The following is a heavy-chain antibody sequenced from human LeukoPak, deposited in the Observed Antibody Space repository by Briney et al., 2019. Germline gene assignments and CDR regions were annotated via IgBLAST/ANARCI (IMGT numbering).Heavy chain of an antibody. Sequence: PSETLSLTCTVSGGSISSYYWSWIRQPPGKGLEWIGYIYYSGSTNYNPSLKSRVTISVDTSKNQFSLKLSSATAADTAVYYCARSLIAAGRGYFDYWGQGTLVTVSS. CDR3: ARSLIAAGRGYFDY. CDR1: GGSISSYY. D-gene: IGHD6-13*01. J-gene: IGHJ4*02. CDR2: IYYSGST. V-gene: IGHV4-59*01.